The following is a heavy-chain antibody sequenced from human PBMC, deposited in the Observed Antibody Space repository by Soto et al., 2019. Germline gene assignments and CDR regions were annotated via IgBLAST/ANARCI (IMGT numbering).Heavy chain of an antibody. CDR2: IVGGGTAT. Sequence: GGSLRLSCAASGFTFSNYAMSWVRQAPGRGLEWVSAIVGGGTATYSADAVKGRFTISRDNSENMLYLQMNTLRTEDTAIYYCAKVILGTTGARGFGWWGQGTLVTVSS. CDR1: GFTFSNYA. D-gene: IGHD1-7*01. V-gene: IGHV3-23*01. J-gene: IGHJ4*02. CDR3: AKVILGTTGARGFGW.